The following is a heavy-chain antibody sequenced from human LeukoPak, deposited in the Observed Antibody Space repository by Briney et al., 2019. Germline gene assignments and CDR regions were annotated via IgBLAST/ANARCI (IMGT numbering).Heavy chain of an antibody. Sequence: SETLSLTCTVSGGSTSSGGYYWSWIRQHPGKGLEWIGYISYSGSTYYNPSLKSPVTISVDTSKSQFSLNLSSVTAADPAVYYCARTPYSSGWYYFDFWGQGTLVTVSS. J-gene: IGHJ4*02. D-gene: IGHD6-13*01. CDR1: GGSTSSGGYY. CDR3: ARTPYSSGWYYFDF. V-gene: IGHV4-31*01. CDR2: ISYSGST.